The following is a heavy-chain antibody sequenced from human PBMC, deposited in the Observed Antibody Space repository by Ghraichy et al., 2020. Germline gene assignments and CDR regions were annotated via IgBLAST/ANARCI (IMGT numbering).Heavy chain of an antibody. D-gene: IGHD3-10*01. V-gene: IGHV3-21*01. Sequence: GESLNISCAASTFTFSTYTMDWVRQAPGKGLEWVASITSSSNSIHYADPVKGRFSVSRDNAKNSLFLQMNSLRAEDTALYYCARVLGSGSYTRGMDVWGQGTTVTVSS. CDR2: ITSSSNSI. CDR1: TFTFSTYT. CDR3: ARVLGSGSYTRGMDV. J-gene: IGHJ6*02.